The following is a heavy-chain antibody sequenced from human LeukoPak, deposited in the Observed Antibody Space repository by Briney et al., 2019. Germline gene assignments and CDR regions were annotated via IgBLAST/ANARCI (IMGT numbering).Heavy chain of an antibody. CDR2: IYHSGST. V-gene: IGHV4-59*12. CDR1: GGSISSYY. D-gene: IGHD2-2*02. Sequence: PSETLSLTCTVSGGSISSYYWSWIRQPPGKGLEWIGGIYHSGSTYYSPSLKSRVTISVDTSKNQFSLKLSSVTAADTAVYYCARTLYPWNFDYWGQGTLVTVSS. J-gene: IGHJ4*02. CDR3: ARTLYPWNFDY.